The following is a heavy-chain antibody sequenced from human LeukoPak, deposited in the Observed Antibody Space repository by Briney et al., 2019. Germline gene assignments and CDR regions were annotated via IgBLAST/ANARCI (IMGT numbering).Heavy chain of an antibody. V-gene: IGHV3-23*01. D-gene: IGHD3-10*01. CDR3: AKGGLLWFGEVKPIDY. Sequence: GGSLRLSCAASGFTFSSYAMSWVRQAPGKGLAWVSAISGSGGGTYYADSVKGRFTISRDNSKNTLYLQMNSLRADGTAVYYCAKGGLLWFGEVKPIDYWGQGTLVTVSS. CDR1: GFTFSSYA. CDR2: ISGSGGGT. J-gene: IGHJ4*02.